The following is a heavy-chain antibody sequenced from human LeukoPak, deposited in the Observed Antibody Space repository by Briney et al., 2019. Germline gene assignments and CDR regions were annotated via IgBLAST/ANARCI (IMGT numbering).Heavy chain of an antibody. D-gene: IGHD3-10*01. CDR1: GGSISSSSYY. Sequence: PSETLSLTCTVSGGSISSSSYYWGWIRQPPGKGLEWIGSIYYSGSTYYNPSLKSRVTISVDTSKNQFSLKLSSVTAADTAVYYCARLNGGRWGQGTLVTVSS. CDR2: IYYSGST. J-gene: IGHJ4*02. CDR3: ARLNGGR. V-gene: IGHV4-39*01.